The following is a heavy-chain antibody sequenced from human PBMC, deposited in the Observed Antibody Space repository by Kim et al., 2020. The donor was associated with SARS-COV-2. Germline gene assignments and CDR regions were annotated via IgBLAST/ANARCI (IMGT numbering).Heavy chain of an antibody. CDR2: ISYDGSNK. V-gene: IGHV3-30*04. Sequence: GGSLRLSCAASGFTFSSYAMHWVRQAPGKGLEWVAVISYDGSNKYYADSVKGRFTISRDNSKNTLYLQMNSLRAEDTAVYYCARCRGLWFGELVIDYWGQGTLVTVSS. J-gene: IGHJ4*02. D-gene: IGHD3-10*01. CDR1: GFTFSSYA. CDR3: ARCRGLWFGELVIDY.